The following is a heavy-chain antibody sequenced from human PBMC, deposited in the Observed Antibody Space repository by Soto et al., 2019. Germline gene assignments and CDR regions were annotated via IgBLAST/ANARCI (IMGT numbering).Heavy chain of an antibody. V-gene: IGHV4-59*01. Sequence: SETLSLTCTVSGGSISSYYWSWIRQPPGKGLEWIGYIYYSGSTNYNPSLKSRVTISVDTSKNQFSLKLSSVTAADTAVYYCAGRLDCSSTSCYPWYYYMGVWGKGTTVTVSS. CDR1: GGSISSYY. D-gene: IGHD2-2*01. J-gene: IGHJ6*03. CDR3: AGRLDCSSTSCYPWYYYMGV. CDR2: IYYSGST.